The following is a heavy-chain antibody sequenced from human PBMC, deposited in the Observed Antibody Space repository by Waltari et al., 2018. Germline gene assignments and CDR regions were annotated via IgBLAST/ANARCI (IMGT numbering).Heavy chain of an antibody. V-gene: IGHV4-34*01. Sequence: QVLLLQWVSGLLKPSETLSLTCSVFVASFCVYCWGWVRHVPGKGLEWIGQVRHPGNTNYNPSLQSRVAISIDTTSKQFSLKVFSVTAADTGLYFCTRGGNYDFWSHSPFVDPWGQGTQVIVSS. D-gene: IGHD3-3*01. CDR1: VASFCVYC. CDR2: VRHPGNT. J-gene: IGHJ5*02. CDR3: TRGGNYDFWSHSPFVDP.